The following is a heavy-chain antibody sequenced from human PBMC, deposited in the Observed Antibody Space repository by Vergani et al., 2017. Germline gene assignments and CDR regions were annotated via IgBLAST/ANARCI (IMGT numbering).Heavy chain of an antibody. CDR1: SHTFQTYG. D-gene: IGHD1-1*01. Sequence: QVQLVQSGAELKKPGASVSVSCKGSSHTFQTYGISWVRQAPGKGLEWMPWIRPYTGHTIYAQKFQDRVTMTADTSTNTAYMELRSLRSDDTAVYFCARVAPSNSEVTPTAFDVWGQGTMVTVSS. J-gene: IGHJ3*01. V-gene: IGHV1-18*01. CDR2: IRPYTGHT. CDR3: ARVAPSNSEVTPTAFDV.